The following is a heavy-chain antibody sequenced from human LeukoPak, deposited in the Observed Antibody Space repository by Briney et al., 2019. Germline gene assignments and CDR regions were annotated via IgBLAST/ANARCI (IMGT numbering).Heavy chain of an antibody. CDR2: ISGSGVRT. D-gene: IGHD4-17*01. V-gene: IGHV3-23*01. CDR1: GFTFSSYA. Sequence: GGSLRLSCAASGFTFSSYAMNWVRLAPGKGLEWVSAISGSGVRTYYAGSVKGRFTISRDNSKNTLYLQMNSLRVDDTAVYYCAKETTVTTYGAPFEYWGQGTLVTVSS. J-gene: IGHJ4*02. CDR3: AKETTVTTYGAPFEY.